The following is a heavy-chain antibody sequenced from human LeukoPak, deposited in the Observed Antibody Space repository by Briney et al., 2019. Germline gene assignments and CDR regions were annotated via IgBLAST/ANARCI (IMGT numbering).Heavy chain of an antibody. V-gene: IGHV4-59*01. Sequence: SETLSLTCTVSGGSISSYYRRWIRQPPGKGLEWSGYIYYSGSTNYNPSLKSRVTISVDTSKNQFSLKLSSVTAADTAVYYCAQRRGYTYNWFDPWGQGTLVTVSS. CDR2: IYYSGST. J-gene: IGHJ5*02. CDR1: GGSISSYY. CDR3: AQRRGYTYNWFDP. D-gene: IGHD5-18*01.